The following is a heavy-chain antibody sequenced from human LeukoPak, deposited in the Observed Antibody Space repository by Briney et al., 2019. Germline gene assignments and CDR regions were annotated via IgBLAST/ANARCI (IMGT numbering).Heavy chain of an antibody. CDR1: GVSIRSGSYY. CDR2: IYTSGTT. CDR3: AREVSDYDILTGWIDY. J-gene: IGHJ4*02. V-gene: IGHV4-61*02. D-gene: IGHD3-9*01. Sequence: SETLSLTCNVSGVSIRSGSYYWSWIRQPAGKGLEWIGRIYTSGTTNYNPSLKSRVTISVGTSKSQFSLKLSSVTAADTAVYYCAREVSDYDILTGWIDYWGQGTLVSVSS.